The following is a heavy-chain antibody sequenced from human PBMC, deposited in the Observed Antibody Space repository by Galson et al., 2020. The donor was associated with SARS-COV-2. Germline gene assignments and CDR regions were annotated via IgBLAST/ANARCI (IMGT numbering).Heavy chain of an antibody. CDR3: ARGRRDVNMLLMIATAASYYFDF. Sequence: SQASETLSLTCAVYGGSFSGYYWGWIRQSPGMGLEWIGEITPTGSINSSPSLKSRVTIAKDTSKNQFSLRLRSVTAADTAMYFCARGRRDVNMLLMIATAASYYFDFWGQGSLVSVSS. V-gene: IGHV4-34*01. J-gene: IGHJ4*02. CDR1: GGSFSGYY. D-gene: IGHD2-21*01. CDR2: ITPTGSI.